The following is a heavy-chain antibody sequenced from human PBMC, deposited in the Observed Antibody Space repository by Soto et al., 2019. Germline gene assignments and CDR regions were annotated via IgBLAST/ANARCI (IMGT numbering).Heavy chain of an antibody. V-gene: IGHV4-59*01. CDR3: ARVLSGSSLFDY. CDR2: ISYSGST. D-gene: IGHD1-26*01. CDR1: GCSIISDY. J-gene: IGHJ4*02. Sequence: PSETLSIAYAVSGCSIISDYWSWIRQPPGKGLEWIGYISYSGSTNYNPSLKSLVTISVDTSKNQFSLKLFSVTAADTAVYYCARVLSGSSLFDYWGQGTLVTVSS.